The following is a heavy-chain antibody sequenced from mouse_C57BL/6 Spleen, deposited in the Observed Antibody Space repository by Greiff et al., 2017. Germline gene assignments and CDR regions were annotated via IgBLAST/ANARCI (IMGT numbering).Heavy chain of an antibody. Sequence: QVQLQQPGAELVRPGSSVKLSCKASGYPFTSYWMHWVKQRPIHGLEWIGNIDPSDSETHYNQKFKDKATLTVDKSSSTAYMQLSSLTSEDSAVYYCARPGSSGYYAMDYWGQGTSVTVSS. V-gene: IGHV1-52*01. CDR1: GYPFTSYW. D-gene: IGHD1-1*01. CDR2: IDPSDSET. CDR3: ARPGSSGYYAMDY. J-gene: IGHJ4*01.